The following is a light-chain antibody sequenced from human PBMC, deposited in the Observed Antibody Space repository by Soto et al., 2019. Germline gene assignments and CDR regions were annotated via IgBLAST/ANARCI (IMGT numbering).Light chain of an antibody. CDR1: QRVLYSSNNKNY. CDR2: WAS. J-gene: IGKJ4*01. Sequence: DIVMTQSPDSLAVSLGERATINCKSSQRVLYSSNNKNYLAWYQQKPGQPPKLLIYWASTRESGVPDRFSGSGSGTDFTLTISSLQAEDVAVYYCQQDYSTPLTFGGGTKVEIK. CDR3: QQDYSTPLT. V-gene: IGKV4-1*01.